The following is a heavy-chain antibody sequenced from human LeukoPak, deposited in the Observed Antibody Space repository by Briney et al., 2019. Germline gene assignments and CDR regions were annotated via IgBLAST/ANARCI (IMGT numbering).Heavy chain of an antibody. CDR1: GGSISSSSYY. Sequence: SETLSLTCTVSGGSISSSSYYWGWIRQPPGKGLEWIGSIYYSGSTYYNPSLKSRVTISVDTSKNQFSLKLSSVTAADTAVYYCARAGTTVTYSPVNWFDPWGQGTLVTVSS. CDR2: IYYSGST. CDR3: ARAGTTVTYSPVNWFDP. D-gene: IGHD4-17*01. J-gene: IGHJ5*02. V-gene: IGHV4-39*07.